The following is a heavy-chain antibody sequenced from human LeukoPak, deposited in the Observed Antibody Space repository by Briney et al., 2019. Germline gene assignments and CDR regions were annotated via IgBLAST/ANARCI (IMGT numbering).Heavy chain of an antibody. CDR3: ARVFRLGERGKWFDP. J-gene: IGHJ5*02. Sequence: PSETLSLTCTVSGGSISSGGYYWSWIRQPPGKGLEWIGYIYHSGSTYYNPSLKSRVTISVDTSKNQFSLKLSSVTAADTAVYYCARVFRLGERGKWFDPWGQGTLVTVSS. V-gene: IGHV4-30-2*01. CDR2: IYHSGST. CDR1: GGSISSGGYY. D-gene: IGHD3-16*01.